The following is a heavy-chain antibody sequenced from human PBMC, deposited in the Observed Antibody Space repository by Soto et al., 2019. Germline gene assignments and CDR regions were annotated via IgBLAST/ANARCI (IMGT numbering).Heavy chain of an antibody. J-gene: IGHJ6*02. Sequence: SETLSLTCTVSGGSISSSSYYWSWIRHHPGKGLEWIGYIYYSGSTYYNPSLKSRVTISVDTSKNQFSLKLSSVTAADTAVYYCARDYYDSSGYYYYYYGMDVWGQGTTVTVSS. CDR1: GGSISSSSYY. CDR3: ARDYYDSSGYYYYYYGMDV. V-gene: IGHV4-31*03. D-gene: IGHD3-22*01. CDR2: IYYSGST.